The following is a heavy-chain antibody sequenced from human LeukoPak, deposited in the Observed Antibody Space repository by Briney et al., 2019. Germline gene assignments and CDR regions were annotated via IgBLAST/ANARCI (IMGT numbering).Heavy chain of an antibody. CDR2: IYYSGST. CDR3: ARDYYDSSGYSNWFDP. Sequence: SETLSLTCTVSDGSISSYYWSWIRQPPGKGLEWIGYIYYSGSTNYNPSLKSRVTISVDTSKNQFSLKLSSVTAADTAVYYCARDYYDSSGYSNWFDPWGQGTLVTVSS. V-gene: IGHV4-59*01. D-gene: IGHD3-22*01. J-gene: IGHJ5*02. CDR1: DGSISSYY.